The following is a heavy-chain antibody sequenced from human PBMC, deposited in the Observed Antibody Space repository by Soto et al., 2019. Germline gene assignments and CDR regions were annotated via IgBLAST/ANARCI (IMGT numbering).Heavy chain of an antibody. CDR2: INPSDSFT. CDR3: ARVPTYYHYGMDV. CDR1: VYSFSTYW. Sequence: GESLKISCKASVYSFSTYWIGWVRQLPGKGLELMGRINPSDSFTNYSPSFEGHVTISADKSISTAYLQWSSLKASDTAMYYCARVPTYYHYGMDVWGQGTTVTVSS. V-gene: IGHV5-10-1*01. J-gene: IGHJ6*02.